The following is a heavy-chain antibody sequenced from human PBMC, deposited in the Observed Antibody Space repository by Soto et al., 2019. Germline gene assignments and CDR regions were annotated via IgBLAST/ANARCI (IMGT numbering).Heavy chain of an antibody. CDR3: AHIYLAASGTRYYFDY. D-gene: IGHD6-13*01. J-gene: IGHJ4*02. V-gene: IGHV2-5*02. CDR2: IYWDDDK. Sequence: QITLKESGTPLVKPTQTLTLTCTFSGFSFTTDGMGVGWIRQPPGKALEWLALIYWDDDKRYSPSLKSRLSITKPASRIPVVLTLTNMAPADTAPYYCAHIYLAASGTRYYFDYWGQGTLVTVSS. CDR1: GFSFTTDGMG.